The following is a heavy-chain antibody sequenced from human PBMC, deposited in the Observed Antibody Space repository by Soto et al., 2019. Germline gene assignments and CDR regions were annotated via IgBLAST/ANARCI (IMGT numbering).Heavy chain of an antibody. D-gene: IGHD1-20*01. V-gene: IGHV6-1*01. J-gene: IGHJ5*01. CDR3: VSRICNSWLDS. CDR2: TYYRSKWYD. CDR1: GDSVSSNHAP. Sequence: VQLQQSGPGLVKPSQTLSLTCAISGDSVSSNHAPWDWIRQSTSSGLARLGRTYYRSKWYDDYALSVNSRKTINPDTSNIQLSLQLNSVMPDDTAVYYCVSRICNSWLDSWGQGTLVTVSS.